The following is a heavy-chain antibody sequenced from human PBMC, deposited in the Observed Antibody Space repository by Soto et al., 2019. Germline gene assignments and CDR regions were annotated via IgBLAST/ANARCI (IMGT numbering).Heavy chain of an antibody. V-gene: IGHV4-34*01. Sequence: PSETLSLTCAVYGGSFSGYYWSWIRQPPGKGLEWIGEINHSGSTNYNPSLKSRVTISVDTSKNQFSLKLSSVTAADTAVYYCERGMHSSSWYNYYYYGMDVWGQGTTVTVSS. J-gene: IGHJ6*02. CDR3: ERGMHSSSWYNYYYYGMDV. CDR1: GGSFSGYY. CDR2: INHSGST. D-gene: IGHD6-13*01.